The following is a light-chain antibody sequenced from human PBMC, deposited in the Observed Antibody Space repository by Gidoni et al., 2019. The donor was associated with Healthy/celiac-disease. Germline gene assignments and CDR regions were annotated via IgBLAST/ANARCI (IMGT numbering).Light chain of an antibody. V-gene: IGKV1-33*01. Sequence: EIQVTQFPSSLSASVGDRVTITCQASQDISNYLNWYQQKPGKAPKLLIYAASNLETGVPSRFSGSGSGTDFTFTISSLQPEDIATYYCQQYDNPPAFTFGQGTRLEIK. CDR3: QQYDNPPAFT. J-gene: IGKJ5*01. CDR1: QDISNY. CDR2: AAS.